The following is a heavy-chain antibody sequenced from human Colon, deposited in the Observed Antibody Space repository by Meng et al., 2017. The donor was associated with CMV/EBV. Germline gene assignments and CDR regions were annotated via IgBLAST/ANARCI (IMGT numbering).Heavy chain of an antibody. Sequence: GGSLRLSCVASGFTFSSYEMNWLRQAPGKGLEWVSHVDTSNNEYYADSVKGRFTISRDNAKNSLYLQMNSLRAEDTALYYCAVLPYISTSMSFWGQGTLVTVSS. D-gene: IGHD2-2*01. CDR3: AVLPYISTSMSF. V-gene: IGHV3-48*03. CDR2: VDTSNNE. CDR1: GFTFSSYE. J-gene: IGHJ4*02.